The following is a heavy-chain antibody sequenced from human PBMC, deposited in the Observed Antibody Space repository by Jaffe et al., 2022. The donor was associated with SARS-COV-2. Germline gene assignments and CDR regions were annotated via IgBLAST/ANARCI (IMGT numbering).Heavy chain of an antibody. CDR3: GLAVADKYFYYYYMDV. V-gene: IGHV1-69*06. CDR2: FIGIYTAP. Sequence: QVQLVQSGAEVKKPGSSVKVSCQASGGPFRNFAISWVRQAPGKGLEWMGGFIGIYTAPNYAQNFQGRVTISADKSTGTVFMELNSLRSEDTAVYYCGLAVADKYFYYYYMDVWGEGTTVTVSS. J-gene: IGHJ6*03. CDR1: GGPFRNFA. D-gene: IGHD6-19*01.